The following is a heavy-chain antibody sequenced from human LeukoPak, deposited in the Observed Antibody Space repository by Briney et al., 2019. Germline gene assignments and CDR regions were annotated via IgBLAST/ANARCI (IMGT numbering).Heavy chain of an antibody. Sequence: GGSLRLSCAASGFTFSSYALSWVRQAPGKGLEWVSTINFSGGDTYYADSVKGRFTISRDNSKNTLYLQMNSLRAEDAAVYYCAKCPGSGSYRYFDYWGQGTLVTVSS. J-gene: IGHJ4*02. CDR2: INFSGGDT. D-gene: IGHD1-26*01. CDR1: GFTFSSYA. CDR3: AKCPGSGSYRYFDY. V-gene: IGHV3-23*01.